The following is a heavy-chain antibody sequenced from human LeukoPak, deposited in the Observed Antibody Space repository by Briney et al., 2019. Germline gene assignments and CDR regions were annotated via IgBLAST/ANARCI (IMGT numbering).Heavy chain of an antibody. CDR3: ASDFDSSGYYFDY. J-gene: IGHJ4*02. Sequence: ASVKVSCKASGGTFSSYAISWVRQAPGQGLEWMGGIIPIFGTANYAQKFQGRVTITTDESTSTAYMELSSLRSEDTAVYYCASDFDSSGYYFDYWGQGTLVTVSS. D-gene: IGHD3-22*01. CDR1: GGTFSSYA. V-gene: IGHV1-69*05. CDR2: IIPIFGTA.